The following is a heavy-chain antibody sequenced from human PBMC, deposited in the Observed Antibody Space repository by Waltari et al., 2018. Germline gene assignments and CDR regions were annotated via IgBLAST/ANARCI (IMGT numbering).Heavy chain of an antibody. V-gene: IGHV3-74*01. CDR2: INPATGTT. D-gene: IGHD6-19*01. Sequence: EVVLVQSGGGLVQPGGSLRLSCAASGFTLSNYWMYWVRQTPGKGLILVSRINPATGTTNFGDCVRGRFTIAGDNAKNTLFLQMDSLRDEDTAIYYCVRGSNGWPGMDIWGQGATVTVSS. CDR3: VRGSNGWPGMDI. J-gene: IGHJ6*02. CDR1: GFTLSNYW.